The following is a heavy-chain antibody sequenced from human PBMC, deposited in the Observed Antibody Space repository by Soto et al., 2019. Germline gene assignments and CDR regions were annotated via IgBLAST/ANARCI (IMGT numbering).Heavy chain of an antibody. D-gene: IGHD1-26*01. V-gene: IGHV5-51*01. Sequence: GESLKISCQGSGYTFSNHWINWVRLVPGKGLEWMGIIFPRDSDTRYSPSLQGQVIISVDKSTNTAYLQWTRLTASDTAIYYCAKSIEGGPMDVWGPGTTVTVSS. CDR3: AKSIEGGPMDV. J-gene: IGHJ6*02. CDR1: GYTFSNHW. CDR2: IFPRDSDT.